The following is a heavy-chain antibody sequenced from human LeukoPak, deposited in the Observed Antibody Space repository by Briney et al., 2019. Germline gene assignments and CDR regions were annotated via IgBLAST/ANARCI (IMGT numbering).Heavy chain of an antibody. D-gene: IGHD1-20*01. J-gene: IGHJ5*02. V-gene: IGHV4-59*12. CDR2: IYYSGST. Sequence: SETLSLTCTVSGGSISSYYWSWIRQPPGKGLEWIGYIYYSGSTYYNPSLKSRVTISVDTSKNQFSLKLSSVTAADTAVYYCARGEHNWNDLGWFDPWGQGTLVTVSS. CDR1: GGSISSYY. CDR3: ARGEHNWNDLGWFDP.